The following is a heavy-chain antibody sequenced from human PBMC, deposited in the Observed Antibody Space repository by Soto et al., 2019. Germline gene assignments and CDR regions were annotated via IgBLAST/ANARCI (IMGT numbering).Heavy chain of an antibody. J-gene: IGHJ6*02. Sequence: LRSYDPRSGIGLGLYSLRCIQKAQGNGLEWVSSISSRSSYTYYAASVRGRFTTSRNNAKTSLYLQMNSLRAEDTAVFYCARDAGGFCSGGSCLRHYHSGMIDWCQGTKVTPS. CDR3: ARDAGGFCSGGSCLRHYHSGMID. V-gene: IGHV3-21*01. D-gene: IGHD2-15*01. CDR1: GIGLGLYS. CDR2: ISSRSSYT.